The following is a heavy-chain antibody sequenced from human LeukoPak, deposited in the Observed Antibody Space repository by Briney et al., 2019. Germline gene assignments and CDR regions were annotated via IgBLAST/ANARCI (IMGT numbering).Heavy chain of an antibody. D-gene: IGHD6-13*01. CDR3: ARRRSSSSWQFPFDY. CDR1: GYSFTSYW. CDR2: IDPSDSYT. V-gene: IGHV5-10-1*01. J-gene: IGHJ4*02. Sequence: GESLKISCKGSGYSFTSYWINWVRQVPGKGLEWMGRIDPSDSYTNYSPSFQGHVTISADKSISTAYLQWSSLKASDTAMYYCARRRSSSSWQFPFDYWGQGTLVTVSS.